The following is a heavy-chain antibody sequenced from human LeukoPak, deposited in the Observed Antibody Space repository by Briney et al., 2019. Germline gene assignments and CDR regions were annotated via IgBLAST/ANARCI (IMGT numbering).Heavy chain of an antibody. CDR2: ISGTGTTI. D-gene: IGHD3-16*01. J-gene: IGHJ6*02. V-gene: IGHV3-48*03. CDR1: GFIFSRYE. CDR3: VRSYGMDV. Sequence: PGGSLRLSCTPSGFIFSRYEMHWVRQAPGKGLEWISYISGTGTTISYADSVKGRFTISRDNTNNSLYLQLNSLRAEDTSLYYGVRSYGMDVWGQGTTVTVSS.